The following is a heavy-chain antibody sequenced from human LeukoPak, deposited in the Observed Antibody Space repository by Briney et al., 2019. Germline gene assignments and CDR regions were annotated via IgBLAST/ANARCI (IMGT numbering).Heavy chain of an antibody. Sequence: PGGSLRLSCAASGFTFSNFWMTWVRQAPGKGLEWVANVKQDGSEKSCVDSVKGRFTISRDNAKNSLYLQMNSLRVGDTAVYYCARGRGDSSSWYFDYWGQGTLVTVSS. D-gene: IGHD6-13*01. J-gene: IGHJ4*02. CDR1: GFTFSNFW. CDR3: ARGRGDSSSWYFDY. V-gene: IGHV3-7*01. CDR2: VKQDGSEK.